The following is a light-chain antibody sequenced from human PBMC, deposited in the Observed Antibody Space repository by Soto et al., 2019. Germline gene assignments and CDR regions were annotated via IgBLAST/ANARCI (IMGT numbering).Light chain of an antibody. CDR2: DAS. J-gene: IGKJ2*01. Sequence: EIVMTQSPATLSVSPGERATLSCRASQSLSRNLAWYQQKPVQAPRLLIYDASTRATGIPARFSGSGSGTAFTLTIDSLQSEDFAVYYCQQYEDWAYTFGQGTKLEIK. CDR3: QQYEDWAYT. V-gene: IGKV3-15*01. CDR1: QSLSRN.